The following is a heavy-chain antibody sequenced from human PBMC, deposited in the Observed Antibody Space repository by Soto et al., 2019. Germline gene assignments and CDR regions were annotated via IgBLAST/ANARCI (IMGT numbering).Heavy chain of an antibody. D-gene: IGHD3-16*02. Sequence: ASVKVSCKASGYTFTSYAMHWVRQAPRQRLEWMGWINAGNGNTKYSQKFQGRVTITRDTSASTAYMELSSLRSEDTAVYYCASLRLGELSAYDAFDIWGQGTMVTVSS. CDR3: ASLRLGELSAYDAFDI. CDR1: GYTFTSYA. CDR2: INAGNGNT. J-gene: IGHJ3*02. V-gene: IGHV1-3*01.